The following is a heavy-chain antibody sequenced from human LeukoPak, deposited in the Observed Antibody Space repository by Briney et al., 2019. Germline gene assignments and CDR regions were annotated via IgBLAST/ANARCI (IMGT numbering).Heavy chain of an antibody. CDR3: AKDQGNGGSLLDY. V-gene: IGHV3-23*01. Sequence: SGGSLRLSCAASGLTFSNYAMSWVRQAPGKGLEWVSTISDSGGSTYYAESVKGRFTISRDNSKNTLYLQMNSLRPEDTAVYYCAKDQGNGGSLLDYWGQGTLVTVSS. CDR2: ISDSGGST. J-gene: IGHJ4*02. CDR1: GLTFSNYA. D-gene: IGHD1-26*01.